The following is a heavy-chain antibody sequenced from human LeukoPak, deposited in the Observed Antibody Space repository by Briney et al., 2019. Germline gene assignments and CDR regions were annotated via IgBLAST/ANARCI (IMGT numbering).Heavy chain of an antibody. D-gene: IGHD1-26*01. J-gene: IGHJ4*02. CDR1: GGSISSSSYY. V-gene: IGHV4-39*01. CDR2: IYYSGST. CDR3: ARHFTGGRYSPAGY. Sequence: SETLSLTCTVSGGSISSSSYYWGWIRPPPGKGLEWIGSIYYSGSTYYNPSLKSRVTISVDTSKNQFSLKLSSVTAADTAVYYCARHFTGGRYSPAGYWGQGTLVTVSS.